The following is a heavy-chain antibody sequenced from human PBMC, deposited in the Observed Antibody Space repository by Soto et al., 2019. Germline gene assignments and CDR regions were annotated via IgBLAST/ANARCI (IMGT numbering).Heavy chain of an antibody. CDR1: GFSLSTSQVG. V-gene: IGHV2-5*01. Sequence: SGPTLVNPTQTLTLTCTFSGFSLSTSQVGVGWIRQPPGKALEWLAHVYWNDDKYYSLSLKSRLTISKDTSKSQVVLTMTNMDPVDTAKYSCENLNKRGYYFDYWGQGALVTVSS. CDR3: ENLNKRGYYFDY. J-gene: IGHJ4*02. CDR2: VYWNDDK.